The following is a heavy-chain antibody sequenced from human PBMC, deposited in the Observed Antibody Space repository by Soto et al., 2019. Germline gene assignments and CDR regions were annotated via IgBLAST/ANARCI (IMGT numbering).Heavy chain of an antibody. CDR3: ARDRVYYYDNSGYYNFDY. CDR1: GFTFSNYA. CDR2: VSYDGSKQ. Sequence: QVQLVESGGGVVQPGRSLSVSCAASGFTFSNYAMHWVRQAPGKGLEWVAVVSYDGSKQFYADSVEGRFTISRDSSKSTLYLHMDNLRDEDTAVYYCARDRVYYYDNSGYYNFDYWGQGTLVTVSS. J-gene: IGHJ4*02. D-gene: IGHD3-22*01. V-gene: IGHV3-30-3*01.